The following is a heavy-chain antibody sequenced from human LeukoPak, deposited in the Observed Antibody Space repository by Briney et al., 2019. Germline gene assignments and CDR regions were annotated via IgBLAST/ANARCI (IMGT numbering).Heavy chain of an antibody. V-gene: IGHV5-51*03. CDR2: IYPSDSDT. Sequence: GESLKISCKGSGYSFTDYWIGWVRQMPGKGLERMGIIYPSDSDTKYSPSFQGQVTISVDKSISTAYLQWSSLKTSDSAMYYCAKGYWYFDLCGRGTLLTVSS. CDR1: GYSFTDYW. CDR3: AKGYWYFDL. J-gene: IGHJ2*01.